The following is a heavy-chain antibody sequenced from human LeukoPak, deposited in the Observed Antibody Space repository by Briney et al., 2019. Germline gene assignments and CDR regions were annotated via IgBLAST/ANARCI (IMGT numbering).Heavy chain of an antibody. CDR1: GYTFTGYY. V-gene: IGHV1-2*06. Sequence: ASVKVSCKASGYTFTGYYMHWVRQAPGQGLEWMGRINPNSGATNYAQKFQGRVTMTRDTSISTAYMELASLRSDDTAIYYCARVGCTSTNCYPFDPWGQGTPVIVSS. J-gene: IGHJ5*02. CDR3: ARVGCTSTNCYPFDP. CDR2: INPNSGAT. D-gene: IGHD2-2*01.